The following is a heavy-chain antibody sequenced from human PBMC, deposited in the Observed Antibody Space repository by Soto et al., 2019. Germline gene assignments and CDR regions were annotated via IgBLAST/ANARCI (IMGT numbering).Heavy chain of an antibody. CDR1: GFTFTEHG. Sequence: QVQLVESGGGVVQPGKSLRLSCVASGFTFTEHGMHWVRQAPGKGLEWVAVIFDDGINKYYADSVKGRFTISRDTSKSTLYLQMNSLRVEDTAVYYCARDHNRVGGYNWFDAWGQGTLVTVSS. D-gene: IGHD3-16*01. V-gene: IGHV3-33*01. CDR3: ARDHNRVGGYNWFDA. J-gene: IGHJ5*02. CDR2: IFDDGINK.